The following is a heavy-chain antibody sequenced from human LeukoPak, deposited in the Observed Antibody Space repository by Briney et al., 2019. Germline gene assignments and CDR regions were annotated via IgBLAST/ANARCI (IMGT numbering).Heavy chain of an antibody. CDR2: ISWNSGSI. V-gene: IGHV3-9*01. Sequence: PGRSLRLSCAASGFTFDDYVMHWVRRAPGKGLEWVSGISWNSGSIDYADSVKGRFTISRDNAKNSLYLQMNSLKSEDTAVYYCAKVPPGGYSYGPFDYWGQGTLVILSS. D-gene: IGHD5-18*01. CDR1: GFTFDDYV. CDR3: AKVPPGGYSYGPFDY. J-gene: IGHJ4*02.